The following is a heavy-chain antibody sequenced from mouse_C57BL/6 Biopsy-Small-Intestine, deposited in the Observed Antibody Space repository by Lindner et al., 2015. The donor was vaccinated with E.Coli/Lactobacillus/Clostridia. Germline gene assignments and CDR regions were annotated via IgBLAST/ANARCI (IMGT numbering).Heavy chain of an antibody. D-gene: IGHD2-3*01. J-gene: IGHJ2*01. CDR3: TRGDGYLFDY. Sequence: VQLQESGPELVKPGASVKMSCKASGYTFTDYYMNWVKQSHGKSLERIGRVNPSNGGTSYNQKFKGTATLTVDKSLSTAYMQLNSLTSEDSAVYYCTRGDGYLFDYWGQGTTLTVSS. CDR1: GYTFTDYY. CDR2: VNPSNGGT. V-gene: IGHV1-19*01.